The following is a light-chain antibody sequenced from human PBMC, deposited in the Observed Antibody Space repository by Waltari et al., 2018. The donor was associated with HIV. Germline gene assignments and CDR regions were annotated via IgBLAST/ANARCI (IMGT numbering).Light chain of an antibody. CDR1: YSAVGDYNY. Sequence: SALTQPRSVSGSPGPSVTISCTGTYSAVGDYNYFSWYQQHPGKAPKLMIYDVSQRPSGVPDRFSGSKSGNTASLTISGLQADDDADYYCCSFAGTYTIFGGGTKLTVL. J-gene: IGLJ2*01. CDR3: CSFAGTYTI. CDR2: DVS. V-gene: IGLV2-11*01.